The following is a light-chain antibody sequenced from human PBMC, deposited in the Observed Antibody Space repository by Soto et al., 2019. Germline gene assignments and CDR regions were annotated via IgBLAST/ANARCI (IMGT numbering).Light chain of an antibody. J-gene: IGKJ4*01. V-gene: IGKV1-12*01. CDR3: QQAYTFPLT. CDR2: TVT. Sequence: DVQMTQSPSSVSASVGDRVTTTCRASQGINSWLAWFQQKPGEAPKLIVYTVTSLQSGVPSRFSGSGSGTDFTLTISSLQPEDVATYYGQQAYTFPLTFGGGTVVEIK. CDR1: QGINSW.